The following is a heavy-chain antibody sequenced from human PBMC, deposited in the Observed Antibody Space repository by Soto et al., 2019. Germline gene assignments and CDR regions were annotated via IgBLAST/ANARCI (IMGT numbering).Heavy chain of an antibody. CDR3: ARDFSSGWYYFDY. J-gene: IGHJ4*02. CDR2: ISSSSSYI. D-gene: IGHD6-19*01. CDR1: GFTFSSYS. V-gene: IGHV3-21*01. Sequence: GGSLRLSCAASGFTFSSYSMNWVRQAPGKGLEWVSSISSSSSYIYYADSVKGRFTISRDNAKNSLYLQMNSLRAEDTAVYYCARDFSSGWYYFDYWGQGTLVTVSS.